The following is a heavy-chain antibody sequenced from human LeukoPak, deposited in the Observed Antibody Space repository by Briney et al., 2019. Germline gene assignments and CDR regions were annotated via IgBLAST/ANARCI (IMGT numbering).Heavy chain of an antibody. CDR3: ARITNSSYYWVFDY. J-gene: IGHJ4*02. CDR2: IRGDGVEK. Sequence: GGSLRLSCVASGLTFSRSWMSWVRQASGKGLEWVANIRGDGVEKYYVDSVKGRFTISRDNAVNSLYLQVNSLRAEDTAVYYCARITNSSYYWVFDYWGQGTLVIVSS. V-gene: IGHV3-7*04. D-gene: IGHD3-22*01. CDR1: GLTFSRSW.